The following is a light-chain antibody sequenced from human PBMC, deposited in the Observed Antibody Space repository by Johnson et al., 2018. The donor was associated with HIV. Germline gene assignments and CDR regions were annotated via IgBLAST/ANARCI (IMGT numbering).Light chain of an antibody. J-gene: IGLJ1*01. CDR3: GTWDSSLSAYV. Sequence: QSVLTQPPSVSAAPGQKVTISCSGTGSKIENNYISWYQQFPERAPKLLIYDNTKRPSGIPDRFSGSKSDTSATLAITGLQTGDEADYYCGTWDSSLSAYVFGTGTKVTVL. CDR1: GSKIENNY. CDR2: DNT. V-gene: IGLV1-51*01.